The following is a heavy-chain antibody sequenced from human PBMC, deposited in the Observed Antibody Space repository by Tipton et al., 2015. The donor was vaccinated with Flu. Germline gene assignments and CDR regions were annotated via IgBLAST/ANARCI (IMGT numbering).Heavy chain of an antibody. V-gene: IGHV3-53*01. CDR1: GFTVSSNY. D-gene: IGHD5-24*01. CDR2: IYSGGGT. Sequence: VQLVQSGGGLIQPGGSLRLSCAASGFTVSSNYMSWVRQAPGKGLEWVSVIYSGGGTYYADSVKGRFTISRDNSKNTLYLQMNSLRAEDTAVYYCARERPPKGWLPYDAFDIWGQGTMVTVSS. CDR3: ARERPPKGWLPYDAFDI. J-gene: IGHJ3*02.